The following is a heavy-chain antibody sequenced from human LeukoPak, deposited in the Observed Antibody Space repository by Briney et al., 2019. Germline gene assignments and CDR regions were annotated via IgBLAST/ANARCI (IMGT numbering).Heavy chain of an antibody. CDR3: ARGVAGYGPYDY. J-gene: IGHJ4*02. CDR2: MYYSGST. V-gene: IGHV4-59*01. CDR1: GDSISTYY. Sequence: SETLSLTCTVSGDSISTYYWSWIRQPPGKGLEWIGYMYYSGSTNYNPSLKSRVTISLDTPKNQFSLRLNSVTAADTAVYYCARGVAGYGPYDYWGQGTLVAVSS. D-gene: IGHD5-12*01.